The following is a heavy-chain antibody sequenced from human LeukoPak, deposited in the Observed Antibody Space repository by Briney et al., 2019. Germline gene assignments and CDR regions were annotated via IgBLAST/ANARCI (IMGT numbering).Heavy chain of an antibody. Sequence: SDTLSLTCTVSGGSISSSNYYWGWIRQPPGKGLEWIGSIYYSGSTYYNPSLKSRVTISVDTSRNQFSLKLSSVTAADTAVYYCARRPQYYYDSSGYFDAFDIWGQGTMVTVSS. CDR2: IYYSGST. CDR1: GGSISSSNYY. D-gene: IGHD3-22*01. CDR3: ARRPQYYYDSSGYFDAFDI. J-gene: IGHJ3*02. V-gene: IGHV4-39*01.